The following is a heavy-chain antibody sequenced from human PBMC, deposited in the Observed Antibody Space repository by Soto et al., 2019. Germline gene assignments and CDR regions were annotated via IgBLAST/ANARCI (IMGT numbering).Heavy chain of an antibody. CDR2: INIVGGNT. J-gene: IGHJ4*02. V-gene: IGHV3-23*01. CDR1: GGTVSNYA. D-gene: IGHD1-1*01. Sequence: GAPRLSCAGSGGTVSNYARSWVRQAPGKALEWVSSINIVGGNTNYADSVRGRFTMSRDDSKNTVFLQMNSLRAEDTAIYYCTNNYYFASWGQGTLVTVSS. CDR3: TNNYYFAS.